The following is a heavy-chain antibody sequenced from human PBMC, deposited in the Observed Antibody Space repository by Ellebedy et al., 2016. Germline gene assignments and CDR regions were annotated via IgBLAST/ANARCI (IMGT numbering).Heavy chain of an antibody. CDR2: ISSSSSTI. Sequence: GESLKISXAASGFSFSSYSMNWVRQAPGKGLEWVSYISSSSSTIYYADSVKGRFTISRDNAKNSLYLQMNSLRDEDTAVYYCARRYYFDSGGYLYWGQGTLVTVSS. D-gene: IGHD3-22*01. V-gene: IGHV3-48*02. J-gene: IGHJ4*02. CDR3: ARRYYFDSGGYLY. CDR1: GFSFSSYS.